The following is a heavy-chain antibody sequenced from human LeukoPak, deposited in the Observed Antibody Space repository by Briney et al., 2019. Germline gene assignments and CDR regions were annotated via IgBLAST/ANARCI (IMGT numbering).Heavy chain of an antibody. CDR2: VIPIFGTA. CDR1: GGTFSSYA. J-gene: IGHJ4*02. CDR3: ARDSIVRSYYYFDY. Sequence: ASVKVSCKASGGTFSSYAISWVRQAPGQGLEWMGGVIPIFGTANYAQKFQGRVTITTDESTSTAYMEPSSLRSEDTAVYYCARDSIVRSYYYFDYWGQGPLVTVPS. D-gene: IGHD1-26*01. V-gene: IGHV1-69*05.